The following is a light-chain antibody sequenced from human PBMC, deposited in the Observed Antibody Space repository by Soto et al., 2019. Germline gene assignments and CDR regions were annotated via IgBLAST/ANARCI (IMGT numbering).Light chain of an antibody. CDR1: LSIADF. CDR2: GAS. CDR3: QQTSSTPCT. J-gene: IGKJ1*01. Sequence: DTQMTQYPSSLSASVGDRVTITCRASLSIADFLNWYQQKPGKAPKLLIYGASSLQSGVPSRFSGSGSVTSFTLTISSLQPEDSATYFCQQTSSTPCTFVQPTKVESK. V-gene: IGKV1-39*01.